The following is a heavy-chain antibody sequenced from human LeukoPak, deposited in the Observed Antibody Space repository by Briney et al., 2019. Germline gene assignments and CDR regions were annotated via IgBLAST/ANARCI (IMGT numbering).Heavy chain of an antibody. CDR2: IYYSGST. D-gene: IGHD2-2*01. V-gene: IGHV4-31*03. Sequence: SQTLSLTCTVSGGSISSGGYYWSWIRQHPGKGLEWIGYIYYSGSTYYNPSLKSRVTISVDTSKNQFSLKLSSVTAADTAVYYCARHRTSWVDAFDIWGQGTMVTVSS. CDR3: ARHRTSWVDAFDI. CDR1: GGSISSGGYY. J-gene: IGHJ3*02.